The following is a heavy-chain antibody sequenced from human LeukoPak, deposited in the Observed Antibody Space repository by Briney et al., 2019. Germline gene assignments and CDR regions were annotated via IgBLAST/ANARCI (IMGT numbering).Heavy chain of an antibody. V-gene: IGHV3-9*01. CDR3: AKGTTMALAYYYMDV. Sequence: GRSLRLSCTASGFTFDDYAMHWVRQVPGKSPEWLATISWNSGSIGYADYVKGRFTISRDNSGNSVFLLMNDLRPDDTAMYFCAKGTTMALAYYYMDVWGKGTRVIVSS. CDR1: GFTFDDYA. D-gene: IGHD1-1*01. J-gene: IGHJ6*03. CDR2: ISWNSGSI.